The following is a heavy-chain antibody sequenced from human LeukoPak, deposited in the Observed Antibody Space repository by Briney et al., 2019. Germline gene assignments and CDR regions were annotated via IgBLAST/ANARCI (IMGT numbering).Heavy chain of an antibody. J-gene: IGHJ6*02. Sequence: SQTLSLTCTVSGGSISSGSYYWSCIRQAAGKGLEWIGRIYTSGSTNYNPSLKSRVTISVDTSKNQFSLKLSSVTAADTAVYYCAIDSSGKKYYYYGMDVWGQGTTVTVSS. CDR3: AIDSSGKKYYYYGMDV. CDR1: GGSISSGSYY. V-gene: IGHV4-61*02. CDR2: IYTSGST. D-gene: IGHD3-22*01.